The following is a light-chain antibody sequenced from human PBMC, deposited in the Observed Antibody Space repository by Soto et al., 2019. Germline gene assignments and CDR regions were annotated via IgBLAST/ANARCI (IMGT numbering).Light chain of an antibody. J-gene: IGKJ2*01. CDR3: QQSYSTLGT. CDR2: AAS. V-gene: IGKV1-39*01. CDR1: QSISSY. Sequence: DLQMTQSPSSLSASVGDRVTITCRASQSISSYLNWYQQKPGKATKLLIYAASSLQSGVPSRFSGSGSGTDFTLTISSLQPEDFATYDCQQSYSTLGTCGQGTKLEIK.